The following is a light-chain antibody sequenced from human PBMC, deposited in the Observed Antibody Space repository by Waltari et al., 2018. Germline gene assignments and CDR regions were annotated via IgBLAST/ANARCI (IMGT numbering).Light chain of an antibody. J-gene: IGKJ1*01. V-gene: IGKV2-28*01. CDR2: LVS. Sequence: DIVMTQSPLSLSVTPGEPASISCRSSQSLLHSSGNTVLDWYLQKPGQSPQLLIYLVSSRASGVPDRFSGSGSGTDFTLKISRVEAEDVGVYFCMQARQTPWTFGQGTKVEIK. CDR3: MQARQTPWT. CDR1: QSLLHSSGNTV.